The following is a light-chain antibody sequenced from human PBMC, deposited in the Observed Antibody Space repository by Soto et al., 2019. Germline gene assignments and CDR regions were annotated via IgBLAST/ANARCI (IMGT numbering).Light chain of an antibody. J-gene: IGKJ5*01. Sequence: PWERATLSCRASQSVGSELGWYQQKPGQAPRLVIFDASNRATGIPARFSGSGSGTEFTLTISSLQPDDFATYYCQQYNSYSQITFGQGTRLEIK. CDR2: DAS. CDR1: QSVGSE. V-gene: IGKV3D-15*01. CDR3: QQYNSYSQIT.